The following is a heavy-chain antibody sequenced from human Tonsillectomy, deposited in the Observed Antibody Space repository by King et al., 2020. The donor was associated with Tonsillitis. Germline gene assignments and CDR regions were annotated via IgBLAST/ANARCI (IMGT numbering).Heavy chain of an antibody. CDR3: AKEGYCSSTSCHSDAFDI. Sequence: VQLVESGGGLVQPGGSLRLSCAASAFTFSSYAMSWVRQAPGKGLEWVSAISGSGGSTYYADSVKGRFTISRDNSKNTLYLQMNSLRAEDTAVYYCAKEGYCSSTSCHSDAFDIWGQGTMVTVSS. D-gene: IGHD2-2*01. CDR2: ISGSGGST. V-gene: IGHV3-23*04. CDR1: AFTFSSYA. J-gene: IGHJ3*02.